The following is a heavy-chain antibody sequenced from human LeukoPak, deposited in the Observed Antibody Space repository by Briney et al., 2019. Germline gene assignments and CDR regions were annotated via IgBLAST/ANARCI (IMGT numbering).Heavy chain of an antibody. J-gene: IGHJ6*04. D-gene: IGHD6-13*01. V-gene: IGHV3-74*01. CDR1: GFTFSSYW. CDR3: ARDRGSSCLDV. CDR2: INSVGSST. Sequence: GGSLRLSCAASGFTFSSYWMHWVRQAPGKGLVWVSRINSVGSSTSYAASVKGRFTISRDNAKDTLYLQTNSLRAEDTAVYYCARDRGSSCLDVWGKGTTVTVSS.